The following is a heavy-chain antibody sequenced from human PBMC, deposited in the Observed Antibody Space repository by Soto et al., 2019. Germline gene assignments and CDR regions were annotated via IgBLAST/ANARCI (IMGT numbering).Heavy chain of an antibody. Sequence: SETLSLTCTVSGGSIRSYYWSWIRQPPGKGLEWIGYIYYNGSTNFYPSLKSRVTISVDTSKKLFSLKLSSVTAADTAVYYCAREGVYYDYVWGTYRTTPYYFDYWGQGTLVTVSS. J-gene: IGHJ4*02. V-gene: IGHV4-59*01. D-gene: IGHD3-16*01. CDR2: IYYNGST. CDR1: GGSIRSYY. CDR3: AREGVYYDYVWGTYRTTPYYFDY.